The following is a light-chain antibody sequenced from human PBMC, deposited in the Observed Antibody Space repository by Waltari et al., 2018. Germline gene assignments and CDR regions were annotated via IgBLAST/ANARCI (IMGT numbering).Light chain of an antibody. CDR1: SSDVGGYNF. CDR2: EVT. Sequence: QSALTQPASVSGSPGQSITISCTGTSSDVGGYNFVSWYQQHPGKAPKLMIYEVTNGPAGVSNRFSGSKSGNTASLTISGLLAEDEADYYCCSYTTTTTVVFGGGTKLTVL. CDR3: CSYTTTTTVV. V-gene: IGLV2-14*01. J-gene: IGLJ3*02.